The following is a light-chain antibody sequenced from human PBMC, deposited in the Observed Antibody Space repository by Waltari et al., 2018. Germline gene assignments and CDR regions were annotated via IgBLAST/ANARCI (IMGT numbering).Light chain of an antibody. V-gene: IGLV2-14*03. Sequence: QSVLTQPASVSGSPGQSITISCTGSSSDVGGYKYVSWYQQHPGKAPKLIIFDVSGRPFGVSTRFSGSKSGNTASLTISGLQPDDEADYHCISYTSSRHYVFGSGTKVIVL. CDR2: DVS. CDR1: SSDVGGYKY. J-gene: IGLJ1*01. CDR3: ISYTSSRHYV.